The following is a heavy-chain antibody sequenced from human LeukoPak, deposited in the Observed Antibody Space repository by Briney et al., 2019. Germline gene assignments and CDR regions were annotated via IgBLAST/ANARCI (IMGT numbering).Heavy chain of an antibody. CDR3: ARRDYAAWFDP. CDR2: VYYTGSI. J-gene: IGHJ5*02. CDR1: GDSITSGGYY. D-gene: IGHD4/OR15-4a*01. Sequence: SETLSLTCGVSGDSITSGGYYWAWLRQPPGKGLEWIGSVYYTGSIKYNPSLKGRVSISRDMSKNQFSLNVNSVDATDTAVYYCARRDYAAWFDPWVQGTLVTVSS. V-gene: IGHV4-39*07.